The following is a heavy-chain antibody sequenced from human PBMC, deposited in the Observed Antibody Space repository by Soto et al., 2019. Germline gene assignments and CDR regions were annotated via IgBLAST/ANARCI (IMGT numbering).Heavy chain of an antibody. V-gene: IGHV1-18*01. CDR2: ISAYNGNT. Sequence: ASVKVSCKASGYTFTSYGISWVRQAPGQGLEWMGWISAYNGNTNYAQKLQGRVTMTTDTSTSTAYMELRSLRSDDTAVDYCARDLPYGGDLGYMDVWGKGTTVTVSS. D-gene: IGHD2-21*01. J-gene: IGHJ6*03. CDR3: ARDLPYGGDLGYMDV. CDR1: GYTFTSYG.